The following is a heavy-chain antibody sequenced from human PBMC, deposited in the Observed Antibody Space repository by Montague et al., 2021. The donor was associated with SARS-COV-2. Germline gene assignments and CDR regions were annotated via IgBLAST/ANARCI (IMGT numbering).Heavy chain of an antibody. D-gene: IGHD1-14*01. Sequence: SLRLSCAASGFTFSSYSMNWVRQAPGKGLEWVSSISSSSSYIYYADSVKGRFTISRDNAKNSPYPQMNSLRAEDTAVYYCASLTTDTLYYYYGMDVWGQGTTVTVSS. CDR1: GFTFSSYS. CDR2: ISSSSSYI. J-gene: IGHJ6*02. CDR3: ASLTTDTLYYYYGMDV. V-gene: IGHV3-21*01.